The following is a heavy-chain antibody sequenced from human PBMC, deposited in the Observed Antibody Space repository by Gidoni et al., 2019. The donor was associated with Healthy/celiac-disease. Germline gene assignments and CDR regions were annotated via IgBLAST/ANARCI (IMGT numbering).Heavy chain of an antibody. V-gene: IGHV4-31*03. Sequence: QVQLQESGPGLAKPSQTLSLTCTVSGGYISRGGYHWSWIRQPPGKGLEWIGYIYYSGSTYYNPSLKSRVAISVDTSKNQFSLKLSSVTAADTAVYYCASGGAGVDYWGQGTLVTVSA. CDR3: ASGGAGVDY. D-gene: IGHD6-19*01. CDR1: GGYISRGGYH. CDR2: IYYSGST. J-gene: IGHJ4*02.